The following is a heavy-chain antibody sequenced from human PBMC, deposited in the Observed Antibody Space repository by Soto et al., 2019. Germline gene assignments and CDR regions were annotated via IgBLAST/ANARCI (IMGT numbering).Heavy chain of an antibody. CDR2: IIPIFGTA. CDR1: GGTFSSHA. CDR3: ARGRELLRGFDY. Sequence: SVKVSCKASGGTFSSHAISWVRQAPGQGLEWMGGIIPIFGTANYAQKFQGRVTITADKSTSTAYMELSSLRSEDTAVYYCARGRELLRGFDYWGQGTLVTVSS. D-gene: IGHD1-26*01. J-gene: IGHJ4*02. V-gene: IGHV1-69*06.